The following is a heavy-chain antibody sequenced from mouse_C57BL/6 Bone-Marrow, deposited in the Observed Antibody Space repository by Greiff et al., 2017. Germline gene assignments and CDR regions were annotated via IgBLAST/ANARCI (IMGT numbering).Heavy chain of an antibody. Sequence: QVQLQQSGAELVRPGASVKLSCKASGYTFPDYYINWVKQRPGQGLEWIARIYPGSGNTYYNEKFKGKATLTAEKSSSTAYMQLSSLTSEDSAVYFCARTYDYDEAMDYWGQGTSVTVSS. CDR2: IYPGSGNT. CDR1: GYTFPDYY. D-gene: IGHD2-4*01. J-gene: IGHJ4*01. V-gene: IGHV1-76*01. CDR3: ARTYDYDEAMDY.